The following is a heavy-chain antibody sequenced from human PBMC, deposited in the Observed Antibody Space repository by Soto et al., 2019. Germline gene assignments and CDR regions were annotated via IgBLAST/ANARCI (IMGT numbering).Heavy chain of an antibody. CDR2: IYYSGST. D-gene: IGHD2-2*01. CDR1: GGSISSYY. CDR3: ARDPVAYCSSTNCYDYYGMDV. Sequence: SETLSLTCTVSGGSISSYYWSWIRQPPGKGLEWIGYIYYSGSTNYNPSLKSRVTISVDTSKNQFSLKLSSVTAADTAVYYCARDPVAYCSSTNCYDYYGMDVWGQGTTVTVSS. V-gene: IGHV4-59*01. J-gene: IGHJ6*02.